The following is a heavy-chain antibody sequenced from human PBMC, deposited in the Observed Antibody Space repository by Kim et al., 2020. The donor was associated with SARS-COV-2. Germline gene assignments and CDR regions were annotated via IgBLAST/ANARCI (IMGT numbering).Heavy chain of an antibody. V-gene: IGHV3-21*01. D-gene: IGHD3-10*01. CDR1: GFTFSSYS. J-gene: IGHJ6*02. CDR3: ARDRVLLWFGEYYGMDV. Sequence: GGSLRLSCAASGFTFSSYSMNWVRQAPGKGLEWVSSISSSSSYIYYADSVKGRFTISRDNAKNSLYLQMNSLRAEDTAVYYCARDRVLLWFGEYYGMDVWGQGTTVTVSS. CDR2: ISSSSSYI.